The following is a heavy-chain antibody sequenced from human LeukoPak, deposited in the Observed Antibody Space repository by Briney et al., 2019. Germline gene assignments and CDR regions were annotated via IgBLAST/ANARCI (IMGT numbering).Heavy chain of an antibody. V-gene: IGHV4-61*10. J-gene: IGHJ3*02. Sequence: PSETLSLTCTVSGGSISSGSYYWSWIRQPAGKGLEWIGYIYYSGSTNYNPSLKSRVTISVDTSKNQFSLKLSSVTAADTAVYYCARVSDVLLWFGEHRGAFDIWGQGTMVTVSS. CDR2: IYYSGST. CDR1: GGSISSGSYY. D-gene: IGHD3-10*01. CDR3: ARVSDVLLWFGEHRGAFDI.